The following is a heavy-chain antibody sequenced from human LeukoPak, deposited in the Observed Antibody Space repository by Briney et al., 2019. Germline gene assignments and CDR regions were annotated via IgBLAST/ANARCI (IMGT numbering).Heavy chain of an antibody. CDR2: IYHSGST. D-gene: IGHD6-6*01. Sequence: SETLPLTCTVSGYSISSGYYWGWIRQPPGKGLEWIGSIYHSGSTYYNPSLKSRVTISVDTSKNQFSLKLSSVTAADTAVYYCARVLPVGYSSSSGYFDYWGQGTLVTVSS. CDR1: GYSISSGYY. CDR3: ARVLPVGYSSSSGYFDY. J-gene: IGHJ4*02. V-gene: IGHV4-38-2*02.